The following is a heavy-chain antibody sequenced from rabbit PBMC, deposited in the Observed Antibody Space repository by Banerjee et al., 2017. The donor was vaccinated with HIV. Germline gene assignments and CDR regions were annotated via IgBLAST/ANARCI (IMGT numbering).Heavy chain of an antibody. CDR3: AREPGIGGWGYANL. CDR2: IDTGSSGFT. Sequence: QSLEESGGDLVKPGASLTLTCIASGVSFSGDSYMCWVRQAPGKGLEWIACIDTGSSGFTYFASWAKGRFTISKTSSTTVTLQMTSLTAADTATYFCAREPGIGGWGYANLWGPGTLVTVS. D-gene: IGHD4-1*01. J-gene: IGHJ4*01. CDR1: GVSFSGDSY. V-gene: IGHV1S40*01.